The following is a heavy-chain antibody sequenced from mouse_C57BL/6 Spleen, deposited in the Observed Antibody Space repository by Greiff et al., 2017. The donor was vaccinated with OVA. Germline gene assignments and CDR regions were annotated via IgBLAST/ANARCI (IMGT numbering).Heavy chain of an antibody. Sequence: QVQLQQSGPGLVQPSQSLSITCTVSGFSLTSYGVHWVRQSPGKGLEWLGVIWSGGSTDYNAAFISRLSISKDNSKSQVFFKMNSLQADDTAIYYCARGAGSSYGYYFDYWGQGTTLTVSS. CDR1: GFSLTSYG. V-gene: IGHV2-2*01. D-gene: IGHD1-1*01. J-gene: IGHJ2*01. CDR3: ARGAGSSYGYYFDY. CDR2: IWSGGST.